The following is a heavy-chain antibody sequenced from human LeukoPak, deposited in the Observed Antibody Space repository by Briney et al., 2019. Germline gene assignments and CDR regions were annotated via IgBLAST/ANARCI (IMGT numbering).Heavy chain of an antibody. D-gene: IGHD3-10*01. CDR3: ARERITMVRGVIGRFDP. CDR2: IWYDGSNK. J-gene: IGHJ5*02. CDR1: GFTFSSYG. V-gene: IGHV3-33*01. Sequence: GGSLRLSCAASGFTFSSYGMHWVRQAPGKGLEWVAVIWYDGSNKYYADSVKGRFTTSRDNSKNTLYLQMNSLRAEDTAVYYCARERITMVRGVIGRFDPWGQGTLVTVSS.